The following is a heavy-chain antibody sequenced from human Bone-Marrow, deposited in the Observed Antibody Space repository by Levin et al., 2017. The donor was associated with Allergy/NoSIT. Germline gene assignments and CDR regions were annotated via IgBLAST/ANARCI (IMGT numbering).Heavy chain of an antibody. CDR1: GGTFRSYT. CDR2: ITPIFDTA. Sequence: SVKVSCKASGGTFRSYTINWVRQAPGQGLEWMGGITPIFDTAKNAQKFQGRVTITADESTNTAYMELSSLRSEDTAVYYCARSEDTTMVNWFDFWGQGTLVTVSS. CDR3: ARSEDTTMVNWFDF. D-gene: IGHD5-18*01. J-gene: IGHJ5*01. V-gene: IGHV1-69*13.